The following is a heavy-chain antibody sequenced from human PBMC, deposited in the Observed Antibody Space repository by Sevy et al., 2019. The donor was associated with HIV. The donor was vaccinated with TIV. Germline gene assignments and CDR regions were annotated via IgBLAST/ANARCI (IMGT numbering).Heavy chain of an antibody. J-gene: IGHJ4*02. CDR1: GGTFSSYG. CDR2: IIPILGTV. V-gene: IGHV1-69*13. D-gene: IGHD6-19*01. CDR3: ARGGGNGWYYFDY. Sequence: ASVKVSCKASGGTFSSYGISWVRQAPGQGLEWMGGIIPILGTVNYEQKLQGRVTVTADESTKKAYMELSSLRSEDTAVYYCARGGGNGWYYFDYWGQETLVTVSS.